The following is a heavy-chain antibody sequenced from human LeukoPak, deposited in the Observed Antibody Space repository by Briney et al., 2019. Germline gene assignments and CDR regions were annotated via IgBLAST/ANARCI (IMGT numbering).Heavy chain of an antibody. CDR2: NSAYNGNT. CDR1: GYTFTSYG. V-gene: IGHV1-18*01. J-gene: IGHJ3*02. Sequence: GASVKVSCKASGYTFTSYGISWVRQAPGQGLEWMGWNSAYNGNTNYAQKLQGRVTMTTDTSTSTAYMELRSLRSDDTAVYYCARDDSSGWYGAFDIWGQGTMVTVSS. D-gene: IGHD6-19*01. CDR3: ARDDSSGWYGAFDI.